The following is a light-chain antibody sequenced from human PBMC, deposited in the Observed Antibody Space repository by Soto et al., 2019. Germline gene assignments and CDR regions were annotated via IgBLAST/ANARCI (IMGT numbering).Light chain of an antibody. Sequence: QPVLTQPPSVSGAPGQRVTISCTGSSSNIGAGYDVLWYQQLPGTAPKLLLYGNRNRPSGVPDRFSGSKSGTSASLAITGLQAEDEADYYCQSHDSSLSGSIFGGGTKLTVL. V-gene: IGLV1-40*01. CDR3: QSHDSSLSGSI. CDR2: GNR. CDR1: SSNIGAGYD. J-gene: IGLJ2*01.